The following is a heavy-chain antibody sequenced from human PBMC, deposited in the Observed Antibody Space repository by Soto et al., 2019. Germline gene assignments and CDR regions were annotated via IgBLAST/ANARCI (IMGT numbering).Heavy chain of an antibody. Sequence: EVQLLESGGGLVQPGGSLRLSCAASGFSFSSYAMSWVRQAPGKGLEWVSVIRNSGGSTYYADSVKGRFTISRDNSKKTLYLQMNSLRAEDTAVYYCAKDKLTPYYDFWSGFLGSWGQGTLVIVSS. J-gene: IGHJ4*02. V-gene: IGHV3-23*01. CDR3: AKDKLTPYYDFWSGFLGS. D-gene: IGHD3-3*01. CDR2: IRNSGGST. CDR1: GFSFSSYA.